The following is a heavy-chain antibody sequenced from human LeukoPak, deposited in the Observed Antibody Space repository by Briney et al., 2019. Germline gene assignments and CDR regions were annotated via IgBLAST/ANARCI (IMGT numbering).Heavy chain of an antibody. J-gene: IGHJ3*02. D-gene: IGHD3-22*01. V-gene: IGHV3-11*04. CDR3: ARVSYYYDSSGPYDAFDI. CDR1: GFTFSDYY. CDR2: ISSSGSTI. Sequence: PGGSLRLSCAASGFTFSDYYMSWIRQAPGKGLEWVSYISSSGSTIYYADSVKGRFTISRDNAKNSLYLQMNSLRAEDTAVYYCARVSYYYDSSGPYDAFDIWGQGTMVTVSS.